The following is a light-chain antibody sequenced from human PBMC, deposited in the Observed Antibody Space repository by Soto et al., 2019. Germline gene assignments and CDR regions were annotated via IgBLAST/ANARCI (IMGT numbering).Light chain of an antibody. J-gene: IGLJ1*01. CDR1: SADDSSSNF. CDR2: DVS. V-gene: IGLV2-14*03. Sequence: QSALTQPASLSVSPGQSITISCTGISADDSSSNFVSWYQHRPGKAPRLLLYDVSHRPSGVSNRFSGSKAGDTASLTISGLQLEDEADYYCTSYRRGPLYVFGSGTKLTVL. CDR3: TSYRRGPLYV.